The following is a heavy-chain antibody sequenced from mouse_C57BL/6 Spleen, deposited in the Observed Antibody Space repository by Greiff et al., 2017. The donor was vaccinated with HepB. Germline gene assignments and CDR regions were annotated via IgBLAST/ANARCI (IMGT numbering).Heavy chain of an antibody. CDR3: AREETAQATWYYFDY. D-gene: IGHD3-2*02. J-gene: IGHJ2*01. CDR1: GYSFTSYY. Sequence: VQLQQSGPELVKPGASVKISCKASGYSFTSYYIHWVKQRPGQGLEWIGWIYPGSGNTKYNEKFKGKATLTADTSSSTAYMQLSSLTSEDSAVYYCAREETAQATWYYFDYWGQGTTLTVSS. V-gene: IGHV1-66*01. CDR2: IYPGSGNT.